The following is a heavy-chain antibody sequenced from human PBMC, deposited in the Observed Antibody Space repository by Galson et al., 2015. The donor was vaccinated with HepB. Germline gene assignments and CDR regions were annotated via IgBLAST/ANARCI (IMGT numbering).Heavy chain of an antibody. J-gene: IGHJ5*02. CDR1: GFTFSSYS. CDR2: ISSSSSYI. CDR3: ARLNYYDSSGYYNWFDP. V-gene: IGHV3-21*01. D-gene: IGHD3-22*01. Sequence: SLRLSCAASGFTFSSYSMNWVRQAPGKGLEWVSSISSSSSYIYYADSVKGRFTISRDNAKNSLYLQMNSLRAEDTAVYYCARLNYYDSSGYYNWFDPWGQGTLVTVSS.